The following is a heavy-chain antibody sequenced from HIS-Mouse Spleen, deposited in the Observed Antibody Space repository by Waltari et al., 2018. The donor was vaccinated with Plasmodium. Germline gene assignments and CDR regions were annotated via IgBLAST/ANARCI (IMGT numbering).Heavy chain of an antibody. D-gene: IGHD6-13*01. CDR2: FNPNSGGT. CDR3: ARVLGYKAAAGTFVEYFQH. V-gene: IGHV1-2*02. J-gene: IGHJ1*01. Sequence: LVQSGAEVKKPGASVKVSCKASGYTFTGYYMHWVRQAPGQGLEWMGWFNPNSGGTNYAQKSQGRVTTTRGTSISEAYVEQSRLRSDDTAVYYCARVLGYKAAAGTFVEYFQHWGQGTLVTVSS. CDR1: GYTFTGYY.